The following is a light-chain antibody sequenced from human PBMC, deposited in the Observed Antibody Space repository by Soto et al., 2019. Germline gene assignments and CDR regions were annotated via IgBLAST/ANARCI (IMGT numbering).Light chain of an antibody. CDR3: QEYENTPGT. Sequence: EIVLTQSPATLSVSPGERVTLSCRASQDIRSSLAWYQQKPGQAPRLLIYGASIRATGVPATFSGSGSGTEFTLSISSLQSEDFAVYYCQEYENTPGTLGRGTRLEIK. V-gene: IGKV3-15*01. CDR1: QDIRSS. CDR2: GAS. J-gene: IGKJ5*01.